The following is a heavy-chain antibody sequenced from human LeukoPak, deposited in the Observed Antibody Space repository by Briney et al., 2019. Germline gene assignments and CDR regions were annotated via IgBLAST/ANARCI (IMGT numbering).Heavy chain of an antibody. CDR2: ISYDGSKK. CDR3: ARVKGIAAAGYMDV. V-gene: IGHV3-30*04. CDR1: GFTFSSYA. Sequence: GGSLRLSCAASGFTFSSYAMHWVRQAPGKGLEWVTIISYDGSKKYYADYVKGRFTISRDNSKNTLYLQMNSLRAEDTAVYYCARVKGIAAAGYMDVWGKGTTVTVSS. D-gene: IGHD6-13*01. J-gene: IGHJ6*03.